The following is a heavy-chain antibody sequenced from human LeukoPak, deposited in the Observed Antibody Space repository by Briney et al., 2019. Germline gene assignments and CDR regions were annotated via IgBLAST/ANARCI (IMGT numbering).Heavy chain of an antibody. Sequence: PGGSLRLSCAASGFTFSNAWMNWVRQAPGKGLEWVGRIKSKTDGGTTDYAAPVKGRFTISGDDSKNTLYLQMNSLKTEDTAVYYCTITMIVVVDNWFDPWGQGTLVTVSS. V-gene: IGHV3-15*07. J-gene: IGHJ5*02. CDR1: GFTFSNAW. D-gene: IGHD3-22*01. CDR3: TITMIVVVDNWFDP. CDR2: IKSKTDGGTT.